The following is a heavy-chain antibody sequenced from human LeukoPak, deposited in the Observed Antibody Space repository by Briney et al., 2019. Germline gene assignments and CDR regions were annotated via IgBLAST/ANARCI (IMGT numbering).Heavy chain of an antibody. CDR3: ASGNYYYGSGSPPRY. CDR2: MYHSGRT. D-gene: IGHD3-10*01. Sequence: ETLSLTCTVSGYSISSGYYWGWIRQFPGKGLEWIGSMYHSGRTDYNPSLKSRVTISVDTSKNQFSLKLSSVTAADTAVYYCASGNYYYGSGSPPRYWGQGTLVTVSS. V-gene: IGHV4-38-2*02. J-gene: IGHJ4*02. CDR1: GYSISSGYY.